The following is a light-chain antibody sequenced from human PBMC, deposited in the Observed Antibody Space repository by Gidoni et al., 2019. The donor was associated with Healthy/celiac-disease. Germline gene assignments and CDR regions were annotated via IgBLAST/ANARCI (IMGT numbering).Light chain of an antibody. J-gene: IGKJ2*01. CDR2: GAS. CDR1: QSVSSSY. V-gene: IGKV3-20*01. CDR3: QQYGSSPPMYT. Sequence: ELVLTQSPVPLSLSPGERATPSCRPSQSVSSSYLAWYQQKPGQAPRLLIYGASSRATGIPDRFSGSGSGTDFTLTISRLEPEDFAVYYCQQYGSSPPMYTFGQGTKLEIK.